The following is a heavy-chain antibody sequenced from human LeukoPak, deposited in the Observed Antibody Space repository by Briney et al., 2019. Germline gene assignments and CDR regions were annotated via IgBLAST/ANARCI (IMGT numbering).Heavy chain of an antibody. D-gene: IGHD3-22*01. J-gene: IGHJ5*02. Sequence: RGSLRLSCAASGFTVSSNYMSWVRQAPGKGLEWVSVIYIGGSTYYADSVKGRVTISRDNSKNTTYLQMNRLRAEETAVQYSASSDYYDSSGYFLFDPWGQGTLVTVSS. V-gene: IGHV3-66*01. CDR2: IYIGGST. CDR1: GFTVSSNY. CDR3: ASSDYYDSSGYFLFDP.